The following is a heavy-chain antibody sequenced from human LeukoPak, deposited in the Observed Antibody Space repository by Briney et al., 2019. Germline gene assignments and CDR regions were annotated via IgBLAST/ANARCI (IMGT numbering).Heavy chain of an antibody. CDR3: ARDEGSTYNQLDS. CDR1: GYTFDNCY. V-gene: IGHV1-2*02. D-gene: IGHD1-14*01. J-gene: IGHJ5*01. CDR2: INCNDGST. Sequence: ASVTVSFKSAGYTFDNCYIHWGRQAPGQGPEWMGWINCNDGSTNFAQKFQGRVPMTRVTAMSTVYMDLSGLGPDDTAIYYCARDEGSTYNQLDSWGQGTLVTVSS.